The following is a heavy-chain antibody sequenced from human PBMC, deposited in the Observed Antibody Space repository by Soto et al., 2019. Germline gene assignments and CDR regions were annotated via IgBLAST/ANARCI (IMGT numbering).Heavy chain of an antibody. V-gene: IGHV3-23*01. D-gene: IGHD3-10*01. CDR2: ISGSGGST. J-gene: IGHJ4*02. CDR1: GFTFTSHA. Sequence: PGGSLRLSCAASGFTFTSHAMSWVRQAPGKGLEWVSAISGSGGSTYYADSVKGRFTISRDISKNTLYLQMNGLRAVDTAVYYCAKDRDYYGSGSYSPDWGMGTRVTVAS. CDR3: AKDRDYYGSGSYSPD.